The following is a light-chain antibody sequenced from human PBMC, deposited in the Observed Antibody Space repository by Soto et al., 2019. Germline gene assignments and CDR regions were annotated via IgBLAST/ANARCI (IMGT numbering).Light chain of an antibody. CDR2: EGS. CDR1: SRDIGAYNY. Sequence: QSVLTQPASVSGSPGQSISISCSGTSRDIGAYNYVSWYLQHPGKAPKLMIYEGSKRPSGVSNRFSGSKSGNTASLTISGLQAEDEADYYCCSYAGSSTYVFGTGTKVTVL. J-gene: IGLJ1*01. CDR3: CSYAGSSTYV. V-gene: IGLV2-23*01.